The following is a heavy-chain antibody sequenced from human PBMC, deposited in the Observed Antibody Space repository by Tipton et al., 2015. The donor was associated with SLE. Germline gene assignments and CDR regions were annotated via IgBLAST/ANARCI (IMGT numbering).Heavy chain of an antibody. V-gene: IGHV3-21*06. Sequence: SLRLSCVASGFTFAGPSMSWVRQAPGKGLAWGSFISSRSSYIYDADSVKGRFTISRDNAKSSLYLQINSLKVEDTAVYFCARTSGSGWQMDVWGKGTTVTVSS. J-gene: IGHJ6*04. CDR3: ARTSGSGWQMDV. D-gene: IGHD6-19*01. CDR1: GFTFAGPS. CDR2: ISSRSSYI.